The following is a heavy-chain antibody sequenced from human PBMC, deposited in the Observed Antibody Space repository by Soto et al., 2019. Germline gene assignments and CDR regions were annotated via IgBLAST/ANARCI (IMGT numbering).Heavy chain of an antibody. V-gene: IGHV4-59*01. D-gene: IGHD4-4*01. Sequence: SETLSLTCTVSGGSISSYYWSWIRQPPGKGLEWIGYIYYSGSTNYNPSLKSRVTISVDTSKNQFSLKLSSVTAADTAVYYGARHTVSTYYYYYYMDVWGKGTTVTVSS. CDR3: ARHTVSTYYYYYYMDV. CDR2: IYYSGST. CDR1: GGSISSYY. J-gene: IGHJ6*03.